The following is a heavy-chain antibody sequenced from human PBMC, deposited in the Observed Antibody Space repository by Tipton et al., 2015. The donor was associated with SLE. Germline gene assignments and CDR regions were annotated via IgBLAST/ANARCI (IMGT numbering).Heavy chain of an antibody. CDR3: ARDVPEYQLHYSGSSPSAWFDP. V-gene: IGHV4-38-2*02. CDR1: GYSFRSGYF. CDR2: IYPDGTT. J-gene: IGHJ5*02. Sequence: TLSLTCAISGYSFRSGYFWGWIRQPPGKGLEWIGSIYPDGTTYYNPSLKSRVTISVDTSKNQFSLKLSSVTAADTAVYYCARDVPEYQLHYSGSSPSAWFDPWGQGTLVTVSS. D-gene: IGHD1-26*01.